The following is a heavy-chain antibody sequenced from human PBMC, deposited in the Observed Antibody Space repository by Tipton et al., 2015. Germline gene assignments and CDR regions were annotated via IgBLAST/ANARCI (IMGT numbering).Heavy chain of an antibody. CDR3: ARARGRHGGLFDS. Sequence: TLSLTCAVSAYSISSDYYWGWIRQPPGKELEWIGYIQYSGSTHYNPSLKSRVTISVDTSKNQFFLKLSSVTASDTAVYYCARARGRHGGLFDSWGQGILVTVSS. CDR2: IQYSGST. CDR1: AYSISSDYY. J-gene: IGHJ4*02. D-gene: IGHD4-23*01. V-gene: IGHV4-38-2*01.